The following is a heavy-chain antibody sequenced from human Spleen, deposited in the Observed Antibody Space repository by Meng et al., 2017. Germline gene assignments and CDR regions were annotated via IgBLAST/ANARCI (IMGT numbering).Heavy chain of an antibody. D-gene: IGHD6-6*01. CDR1: GGSISNYY. Sequence: SETLSLTCTVSGGSISNYYWSWIRQPPGKGLEWIGYVYYSGTTNYQPSLKSRVTISVDSSKNQFSLKLTSVTVADTAVYYCARVTSIPSANDAFDVWGQGKMVNVSS. J-gene: IGHJ3*01. V-gene: IGHV4-59*01. CDR3: ARVTSIPSANDAFDV. CDR2: VYYSGTT.